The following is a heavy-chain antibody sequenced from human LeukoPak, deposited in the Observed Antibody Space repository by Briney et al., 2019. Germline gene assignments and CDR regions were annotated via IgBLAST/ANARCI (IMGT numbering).Heavy chain of an antibody. CDR2: IYYSGST. CDR3: ARIVSEDAFDI. D-gene: IGHD1-26*01. Sequence: PSETLSLTCTVSGGSISSSNYYWGWIRQPPGKGLEWIGNIYYSGSTYYNPSLKSRITISVDTSKNQFSLKLSSVTAADTAVYYCARIVSEDAFDIWGQGTMVTVSS. CDR1: GGSISSSNYY. V-gene: IGHV4-39*07. J-gene: IGHJ3*02.